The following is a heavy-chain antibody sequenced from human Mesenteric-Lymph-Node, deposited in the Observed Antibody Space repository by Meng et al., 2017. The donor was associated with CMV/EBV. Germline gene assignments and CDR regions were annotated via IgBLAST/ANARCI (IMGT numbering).Heavy chain of an antibody. V-gene: IGHV3-21*01. CDR3: ARGSGFSDY. D-gene: IGHD1-26*01. CDR2: ISSSSSYI. CDR1: GFSFSDYS. Sequence: GESLKISCAASGFSFSDYSMNWVRQAPGKGLEWVSCISSSSSYIYYADSVKGRFTISRDNAKNSLYLQMNSLRAEDTAVYYCARGSGFSDYWGQGTLVTVSS. J-gene: IGHJ4*02.